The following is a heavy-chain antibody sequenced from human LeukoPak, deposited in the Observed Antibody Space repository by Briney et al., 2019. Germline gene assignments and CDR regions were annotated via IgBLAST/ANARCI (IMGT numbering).Heavy chain of an antibody. J-gene: IGHJ4*02. D-gene: IGHD4-17*01. V-gene: IGHV4-39*01. Sequence: SETLSLTCTVSGGSISSSGYYWGWIRQPPGKGLEWIGRIYYSGSTYYNPSLKSRVTISVDTSKNQFSLKLSSVTAADTAVYYCARSNTVTRYYFDYWGQGTLVTVSS. CDR1: GGSISSSGYY. CDR3: ARSNTVTRYYFDY. CDR2: IYYSGST.